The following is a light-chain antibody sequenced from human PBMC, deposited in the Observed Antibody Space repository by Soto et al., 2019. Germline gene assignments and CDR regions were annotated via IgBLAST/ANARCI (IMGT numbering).Light chain of an antibody. CDR2: WAS. CDR1: QSVLYSSNNKKY. J-gene: IGKJ2*01. V-gene: IGKV4-1*01. CDR3: QQYYSTPPS. Sequence: DIVMTQSPDSLAVSLGERATINCTSSQSVLYSSNNKKYLAWYQQKPGQPPNLLLYWASTRESGVPDRFSGSGSGTDFTLTISSLQAEDVAVYYCQQYYSTPPSFGQGTKLEIK.